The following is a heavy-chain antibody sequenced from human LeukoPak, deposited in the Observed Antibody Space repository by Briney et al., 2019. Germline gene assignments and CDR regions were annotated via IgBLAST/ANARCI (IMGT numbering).Heavy chain of an antibody. J-gene: IGHJ6*03. CDR2: IRYDGSNK. D-gene: IGHD3-3*01. V-gene: IGHV3-30*02. Sequence: PGGSLRLSCAASRFTFSSYGIHWVRQAPGKGLEWVAFIRYDGSNKYYADSVKGRFTISRDNSKNTLYLQINSLRAEDTAVYYCARVGIALEWPYSDYYYYMDVWGKGTTVTVSS. CDR3: ARVGIALEWPYSDYYYYMDV. CDR1: RFTFSSYG.